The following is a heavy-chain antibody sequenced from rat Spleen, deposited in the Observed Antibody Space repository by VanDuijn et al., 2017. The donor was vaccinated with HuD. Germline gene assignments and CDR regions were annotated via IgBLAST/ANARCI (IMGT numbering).Heavy chain of an antibody. CDR1: GFTFSNYC. J-gene: IGHJ2*01. CDR2: ISNAGDT. V-gene: IGHV5-25*01. CDR3: SPLPGHNLDY. Sequence: EVQLVESGGDLVQPGRSMKLSCAASGFTFSNYCMTWVRQAPGKGLEWVASISNAGDTYYPDSVKGRFSISRENAKSTTYLHMNSLRSEDTATYYCSPLPGHNLDYWGQGVMVTASS. D-gene: IGHD1-4*01.